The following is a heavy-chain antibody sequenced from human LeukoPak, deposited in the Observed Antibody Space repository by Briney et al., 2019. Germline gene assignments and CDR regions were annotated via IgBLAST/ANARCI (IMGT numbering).Heavy chain of an antibody. Sequence: GGSLRISCAASGFTFSSYGMHWVRQAPGKGLEWVAVISYDGSNKYYADSVKGRFTISRDNSKNTLYLQMNSLRAEDTAVYYCAKDLGYYDSSGYYDYWGQGTLVTVSS. CDR1: GFTFSSYG. V-gene: IGHV3-30*18. D-gene: IGHD3-22*01. CDR3: AKDLGYYDSSGYYDY. J-gene: IGHJ4*02. CDR2: ISYDGSNK.